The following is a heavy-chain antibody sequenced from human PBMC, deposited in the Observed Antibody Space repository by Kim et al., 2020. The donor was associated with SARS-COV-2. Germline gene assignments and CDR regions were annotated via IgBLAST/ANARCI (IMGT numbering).Heavy chain of an antibody. CDR2: INAGNGNT. CDR1: GYTFTSYA. CDR3: ARGRIVATIHLDY. V-gene: IGHV1-3*01. J-gene: IGHJ4*02. Sequence: ASVKVSCKASGYTFTSYAMHWVRQAPGQRLEWMGWINAGNGNTKYSQKFQGRVTITRDTSASTAYMELSSLRSEDTAVYYCARGRIVATIHLDYWGQGTLVTVSS. D-gene: IGHD5-12*01.